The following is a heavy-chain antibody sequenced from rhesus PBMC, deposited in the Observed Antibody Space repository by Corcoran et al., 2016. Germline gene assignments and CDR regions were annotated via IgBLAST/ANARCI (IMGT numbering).Heavy chain of an antibody. CDR1: GFTFSSYW. CDR2: MNSGGGRP. J-gene: IGHJ4*01. D-gene: IGHD6-13*01. Sequence: EVQLVESGGGLAKPGGSLRLSCAASGFTFSSYWMNWVRQTPGKGLELISAMNSGGGRPYYADSVQGRFTISRDNSKNTLSLQMNSLRAEDTAVYYCARGGAAGRDWGQGVLVTVSS. CDR3: ARGGAAGRD. V-gene: IGHV3S42*01.